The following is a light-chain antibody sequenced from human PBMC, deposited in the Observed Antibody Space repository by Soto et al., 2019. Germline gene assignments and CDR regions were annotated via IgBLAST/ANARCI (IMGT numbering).Light chain of an antibody. Sequence: EIVLTQSPGTLSLSPGEIVTLSCRASQSVSSSYLAWYQQKPAQAPRLLIYGASNRATGIPDRFSGSGSGTDFTLTISRLEPEDFAVYYCQQYGGSPPYTFGQGTKLEIK. CDR2: GAS. V-gene: IGKV3-20*01. CDR3: QQYGGSPPYT. J-gene: IGKJ2*01. CDR1: QSVSSSY.